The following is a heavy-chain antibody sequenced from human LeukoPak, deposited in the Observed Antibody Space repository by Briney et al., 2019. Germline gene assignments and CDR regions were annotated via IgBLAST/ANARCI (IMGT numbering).Heavy chain of an antibody. Sequence: GSLRLSCAASGFGFSNYWMSWVRQAPGKGLEWVSSIGSGSTSIYYADSVKGRFTISRDNAKNSLYLQMNSLRAEDTAVYYCARVTGTTAGDHWGQGTLVSVSS. D-gene: IGHD1-1*01. CDR3: ARVTGTTAGDH. J-gene: IGHJ5*02. CDR1: GFGFSNYW. V-gene: IGHV3-21*01. CDR2: IGSGSTSI.